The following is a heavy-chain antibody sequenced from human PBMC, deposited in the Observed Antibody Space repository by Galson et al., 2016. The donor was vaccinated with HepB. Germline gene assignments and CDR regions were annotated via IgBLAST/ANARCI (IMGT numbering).Heavy chain of an antibody. D-gene: IGHD1-26*01. CDR3: AKEDNIAGATTINN. J-gene: IGHJ4*02. Sequence: SLRLSCAASGFTFSSYAMTWVRQAPGKGLEWVSVITSGGGTYYAASVKGRFTISRDNPKNTLYVQMNNLGAEDTAVYYCAKEDNIAGATTINNWGQGTLVTVSS. V-gene: IGHV3-23*01. CDR1: GFTFSSYA. CDR2: ITSGGGT.